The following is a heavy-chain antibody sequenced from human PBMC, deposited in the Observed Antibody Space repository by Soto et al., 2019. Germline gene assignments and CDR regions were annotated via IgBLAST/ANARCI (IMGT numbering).Heavy chain of an antibody. CDR3: ARGANYYDFWSGHYTSYTYYGMDV. V-gene: IGHV3-53*01. D-gene: IGHD3-3*01. Sequence: EVQLVESGGGLIQPGGSLRVSCAASEFTVSSNYMTWVRQAPGKGLEWVSVIDTAGRANYAESVKGRFTNSRDNSKNTLYLQMNSLRVEDTAVYYCARGANYYDFWSGHYTSYTYYGMDVWGQGTTVTVS. CDR1: EFTVSSNY. J-gene: IGHJ6*02. CDR2: IDTAGRA.